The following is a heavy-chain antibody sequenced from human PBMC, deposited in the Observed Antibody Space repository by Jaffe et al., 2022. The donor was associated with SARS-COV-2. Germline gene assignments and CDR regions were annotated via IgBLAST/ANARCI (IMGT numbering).Heavy chain of an antibody. Sequence: QVQLVESGGGVVQPGRSLRLSCAASGFSFSSYAMHWVRQPPGKGLEWVAIISYDGSNKYNADSVKGRFTISRDNSKYTLYLQMSSLRAEDTAVYFCARGPTGPDFYSYGMDVWGQGTAVTVSS. CDR2: ISYDGSNK. CDR3: ARGPTGPDFYSYGMDV. CDR1: GFSFSSYA. J-gene: IGHJ6*02. V-gene: IGHV3-30-3*01.